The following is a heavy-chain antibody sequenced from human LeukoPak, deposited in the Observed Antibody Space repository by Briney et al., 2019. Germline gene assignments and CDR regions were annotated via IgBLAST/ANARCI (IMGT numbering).Heavy chain of an antibody. D-gene: IGHD3-9*01. J-gene: IGHJ4*02. Sequence: SETLSLTCAVYGGSFSGYYWSWIRQPPGKGLEWIGEINHSGSTNYNPSLKSRVTISVDKSKNQFSLKLSSVTAADTAVYYCASLPRGAITISRDYWGQGTLVTVSS. V-gene: IGHV4-34*01. CDR3: ASLPRGAITISRDY. CDR2: INHSGST. CDR1: GGSFSGYY.